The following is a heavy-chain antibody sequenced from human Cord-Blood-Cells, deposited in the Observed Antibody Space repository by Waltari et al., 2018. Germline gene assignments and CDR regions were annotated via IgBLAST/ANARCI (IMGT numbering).Heavy chain of an antibody. J-gene: IGHJ5*02. CDR1: GGTFSSYA. CDR2: IIPILCTA. Sequence: QVQLVQSGAEVKKPGSSVKVSCKASGGTFSSYAISWVRQAAGQGLEWMGGIIPILCTANYAQKFQGRVTITADESTSTAYMELSSLRSEDTAVYYCARDREYNWNPNWFDPWGQGTLVTVSS. V-gene: IGHV1-69*01. CDR3: ARDREYNWNPNWFDP. D-gene: IGHD1-20*01.